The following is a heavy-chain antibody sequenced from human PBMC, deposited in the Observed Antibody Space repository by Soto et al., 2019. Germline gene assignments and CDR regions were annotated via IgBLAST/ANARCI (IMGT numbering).Heavy chain of an antibody. Sequence: ASVKVSCKASGYTFSNYDINWVRQAPGQRLEWMGWMNPSSGYTGNAQRFQGRVTMTRDTSISTAYMELSSLRSEDTALYFCARALCLICGGNCNFDYGGQGTLVTVPS. D-gene: IGHD2-21*02. CDR1: GYTFSNYD. CDR2: MNPSSGYT. CDR3: ARALCLICGGNCNFDY. V-gene: IGHV1-8*01. J-gene: IGHJ4*02.